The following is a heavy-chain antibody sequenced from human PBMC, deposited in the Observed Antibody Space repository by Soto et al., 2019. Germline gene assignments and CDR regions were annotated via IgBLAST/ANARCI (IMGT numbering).Heavy chain of an antibody. CDR2: LYHTGST. Sequence: PSETLSLTCSVSGDSISSGGSSWSWIRQTPGKGLEWIGYLYHTGSTFYNPSLKSRVTISGDRSKNQFSLKLSSVTAADTAVYYCARGTGGYYTNIEYWGQGTLVTVSS. CDR1: GDSISSGGSS. J-gene: IGHJ4*02. V-gene: IGHV4-30-2*01. CDR3: ARGTGGYYTNIEY. D-gene: IGHD3-22*01.